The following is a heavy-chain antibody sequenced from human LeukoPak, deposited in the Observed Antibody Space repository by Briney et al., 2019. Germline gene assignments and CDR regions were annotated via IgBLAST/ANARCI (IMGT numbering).Heavy chain of an antibody. Sequence: GGSLRLSCAASGFTFSDYYMSWIRQAPGKGLEWVSYISSSGSTIYYADSVKGRFTISRDNAKNSLYLQMNSLRAEDTAVFYCARDSIVRGNIGNDMDVWGKGTTVTVSS. CDR3: ARDSIVRGNIGNDMDV. D-gene: IGHD2-8*01. CDR1: GFTFSDYY. J-gene: IGHJ6*03. CDR2: ISSSGSTI. V-gene: IGHV3-11*01.